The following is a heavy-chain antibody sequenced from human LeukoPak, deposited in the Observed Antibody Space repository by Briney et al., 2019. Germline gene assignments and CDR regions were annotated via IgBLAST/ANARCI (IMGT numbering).Heavy chain of an antibody. CDR3: AKDRYSNLFDWFDP. V-gene: IGHV3-23*01. CDR2: ISGSGGST. J-gene: IGHJ5*02. CDR1: GFTISSYA. D-gene: IGHD4-11*01. Sequence: GGSLRLSCAASGFTISSYAMSWVRQAPGKALEWVSAISGSGGSTYYADSVKGRFTISRDNSKNTLYLQMNSLRAEDTAVYYCAKDRYSNLFDWFDPWGKGTLVTVSS.